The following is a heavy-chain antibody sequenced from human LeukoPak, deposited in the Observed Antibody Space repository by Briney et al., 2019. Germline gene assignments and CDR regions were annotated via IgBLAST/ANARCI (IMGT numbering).Heavy chain of an antibody. CDR1: GYTFTDYY. Sequence: ASVKVSCKASGYTFTDYYMHWVRQAPGQGLEWMGRINPNSGDTNYAQKFQGRVTMTRDTSISTAYMELSRLRFDDTAVYYCASISEVWNGYYTVHFDYWGQGTLVTVSS. V-gene: IGHV1-2*02. CDR2: INPNSGDT. J-gene: IGHJ4*02. D-gene: IGHD3-3*01. CDR3: ASISEVWNGYYTVHFDY.